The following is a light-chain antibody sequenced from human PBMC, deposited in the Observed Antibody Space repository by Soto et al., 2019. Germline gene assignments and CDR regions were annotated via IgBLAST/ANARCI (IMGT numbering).Light chain of an antibody. V-gene: IGKV3-20*01. J-gene: IGKJ4*01. CDR1: QSVRSNS. CDR2: DAS. Sequence: ELVLTQSPDTLSLSPGERATLSCRASQSVRSNSLAWYQQKPGQAPRFLIYDASSRATGIPDRFSGSGSGTDFTLTISRLEPEDFAVYYCQKYGSTPLTFGGGTKVDIK. CDR3: QKYGSTPLT.